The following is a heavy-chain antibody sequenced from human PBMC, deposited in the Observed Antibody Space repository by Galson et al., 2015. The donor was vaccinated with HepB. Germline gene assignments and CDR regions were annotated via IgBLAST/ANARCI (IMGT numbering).Heavy chain of an antibody. CDR3: ARGRTTTVTTGIDY. CDR1: GFTFSSYA. J-gene: IGHJ4*02. V-gene: IGHV3-64*02. CDR2: ISSNGGST. D-gene: IGHD4-17*01. Sequence: SLRLSCAASGFTFSSYAMHWVRQAPGKGLEYVSAISSNGGSTYYADSVKGRFTISRDNSKNTLYLQMGSLRAEDMAVYYCARGRTTTVTTGIDYWGQGTLVTVSP.